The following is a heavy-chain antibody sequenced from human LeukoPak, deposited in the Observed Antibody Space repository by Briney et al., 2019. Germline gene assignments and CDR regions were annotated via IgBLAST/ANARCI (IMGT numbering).Heavy chain of an antibody. J-gene: IGHJ6*03. Sequence: GXLRLSCAASGFTFNINWMSWVRQAPGKGLEWVANIKQDGSDKYYVDSVKGRFTISRDNAKISLYLQMNSLRAEDTAVYYCAREAARGYYMDVWGKGTTVTVSS. D-gene: IGHD6-6*01. CDR3: AREAARGYYMDV. CDR1: GFTFNINW. CDR2: IKQDGSDK. V-gene: IGHV3-7*01.